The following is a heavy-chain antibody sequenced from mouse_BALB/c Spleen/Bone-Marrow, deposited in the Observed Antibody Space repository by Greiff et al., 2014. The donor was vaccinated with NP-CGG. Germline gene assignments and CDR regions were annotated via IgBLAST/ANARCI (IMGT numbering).Heavy chain of an antibody. J-gene: IGHJ4*01. Sequence: EVKLMESGAELVKPGASVKLSCTASGFNIKDTYMHWVKQRPEQGLEWIGRIDPANGNTKYDPKFQGKATITADTSSNTAYLQLSSPTSEDTAVYYCARWLLPYGLDYWGQGTSVTVSS. CDR3: ARWLLPYGLDY. CDR1: GFNIKDTY. CDR2: IDPANGNT. V-gene: IGHV14-3*02. D-gene: IGHD2-3*01.